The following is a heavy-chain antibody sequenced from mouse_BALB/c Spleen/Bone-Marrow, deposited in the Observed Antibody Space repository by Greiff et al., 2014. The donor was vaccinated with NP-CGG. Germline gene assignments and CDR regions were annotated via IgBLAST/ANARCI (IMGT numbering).Heavy chain of an antibody. CDR2: IYPGNSDT. D-gene: IGHD1-1*01. V-gene: IGHV1-5*01. CDR3: TRFGSTYDWYFDV. CDR1: GYSFTIYW. Sequence: VQLQQSGTVLARPGASVKMSRKASGYSFTIYWMHWVKQRPGQGLEWIGAIYPGNSDTSYNQKFKGKAKLTAVTSASTAYMELSSLTNEDSAVYYCTRFGSTYDWYFDVWGAGTTVTVSS. J-gene: IGHJ1*01.